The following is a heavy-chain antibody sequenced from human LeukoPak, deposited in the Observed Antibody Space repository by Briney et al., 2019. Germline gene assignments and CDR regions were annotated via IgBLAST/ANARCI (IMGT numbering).Heavy chain of an antibody. CDR2: ISSSGATI. J-gene: IGHJ4*02. CDR1: GFIFSSYS. V-gene: IGHV3-48*01. D-gene: IGHD1-26*01. CDR3: AKDRISGTYSGGGDH. Sequence: GGSLRLSCAASGFIFSSYSMNWVRQAPGKGLEWISYISSSGATIYYADSVKGRFTISRDNAKNSLYLQMNSLRAEDTAMYYCAKDRISGTYSGGGDHWGQGTLVTDSS.